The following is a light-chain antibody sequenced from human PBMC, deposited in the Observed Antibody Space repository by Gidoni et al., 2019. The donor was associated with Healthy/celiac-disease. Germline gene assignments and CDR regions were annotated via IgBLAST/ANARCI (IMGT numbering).Light chain of an antibody. CDR1: QSVFYSSNNKNY. V-gene: IGKV4-1*01. CDR2: WAS. J-gene: IGKJ3*01. Sequence: DIVMTQPPDSLAVSPGERATINCKSSQSVFYSSNNKNYLAWYQQKPGQPPKLLIYWASTRESGVPDRFSGSGSGTDFTLTISSLQAEDVAVYYCQQYYNTLPFTFGPGTKVDIK. CDR3: QQYYNTLPFT.